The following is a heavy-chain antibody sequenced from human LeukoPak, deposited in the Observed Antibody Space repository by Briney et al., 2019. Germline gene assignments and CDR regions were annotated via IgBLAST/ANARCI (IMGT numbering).Heavy chain of an antibody. CDR3: ARTGVLLWFGELSKIEYFQH. D-gene: IGHD3-10*01. Sequence: SQTLSLTCAVSGGSISSGGYSWSWIRQPPGKGLEWIGYIYHSGSTYYNPSLKSRVTISVDTSKKQFSLKLSSVTAADTAVYFCARTGVLLWFGELSKIEYFQHWGQGTLVTVSS. CDR1: GGSISSGGYS. CDR2: IYHSGST. J-gene: IGHJ1*01. V-gene: IGHV4-30-2*01.